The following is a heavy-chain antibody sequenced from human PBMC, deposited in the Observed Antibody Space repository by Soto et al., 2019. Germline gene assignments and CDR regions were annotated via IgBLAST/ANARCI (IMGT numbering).Heavy chain of an antibody. D-gene: IGHD3-3*02. CDR2: INTDGSVA. CDR1: GLTFSSYW. J-gene: IGHJ4*02. CDR3: VRDMHLWLLDS. V-gene: IGHV3-74*01. Sequence: EVQLVESGGGLVQPGESLRLSCAASGLTFSSYWMHWVRQAPGKGLVWVSRINTDGSVATYADSVKGRFTISRDNAKNTLYLPMNSLRAEDTAVYYCVRDMHLWLLDSWGQGTLFTVSS.